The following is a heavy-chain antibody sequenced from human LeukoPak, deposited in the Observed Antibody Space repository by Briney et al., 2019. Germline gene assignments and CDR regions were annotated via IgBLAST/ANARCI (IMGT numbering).Heavy chain of an antibody. V-gene: IGHV3-21*01. Sequence: PGGSLRLSCAASGFTFSSYSMNWVRQAPGKGLEWVSSISSSSSYIYYADSVKGRFTISRDNAKNSLYLQMNSLRAEDTAVYYCARHDYGDYLDYYGMDVWGQGTTVTVPS. CDR2: ISSSSSYI. CDR1: GFTFSSYS. J-gene: IGHJ6*02. D-gene: IGHD4-17*01. CDR3: ARHDYGDYLDYYGMDV.